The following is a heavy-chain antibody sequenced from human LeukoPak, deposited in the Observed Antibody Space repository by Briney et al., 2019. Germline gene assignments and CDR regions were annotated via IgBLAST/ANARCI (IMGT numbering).Heavy chain of an antibody. J-gene: IGHJ5*02. CDR2: IYYDGSI. CDR3: ASKPDSRNWFDP. V-gene: IGHV4-39*07. D-gene: IGHD1-14*01. CDR1: GGSIRSTTYY. Sequence: SETLSLTCSVSGGSIRSTTYYWGWIRQPPGKGLEWIGYIYYDGSIFYNPSLRSRVTMSVDTSKNQFSLRLNSVTAVDTAVYYCASKPDSRNWFDPWGQGTLVIVSS.